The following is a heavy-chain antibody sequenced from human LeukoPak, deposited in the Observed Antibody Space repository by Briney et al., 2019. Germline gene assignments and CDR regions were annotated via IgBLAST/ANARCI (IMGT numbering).Heavy chain of an antibody. CDR1: GFTFSHYG. J-gene: IGHJ4*02. D-gene: IGHD2/OR15-2a*01. CDR2: IWYDGSKS. V-gene: IGHV3-33*01. Sequence: PGGSLRLSCAASGFTFSHYGIHWVRQAPGKGLEWVALIWYDGSKSDYSESVKGRFTISRDNSKNTLSLQMNSLRGDDTAVYYCGRNGINSSFWHFFESWGQGTLVTVSS. CDR3: GRNGINSSFWHFFES.